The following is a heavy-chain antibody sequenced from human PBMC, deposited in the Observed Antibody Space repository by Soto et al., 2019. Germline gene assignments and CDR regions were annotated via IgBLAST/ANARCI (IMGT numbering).Heavy chain of an antibody. CDR1: GFTFDDHA. D-gene: IGHD4-4*01. CDR2: ISWNSGSI. Sequence: EVQLVESGGGLVQPGRSLRLSCAASGFTFDDHAMHWVRQAPGKGLEWVSGISWNSGSIGYADSVKGRFTISRDNAKNSLYLQMNSLRAEDTALYYCAKDLLTTVTTLIDYWGQGTLVTVSS. V-gene: IGHV3-9*01. J-gene: IGHJ4*02. CDR3: AKDLLTTVTTLIDY.